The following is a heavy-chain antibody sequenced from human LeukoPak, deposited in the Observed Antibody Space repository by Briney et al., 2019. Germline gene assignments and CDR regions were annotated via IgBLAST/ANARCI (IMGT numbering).Heavy chain of an antibody. D-gene: IGHD5-12*01. CDR2: IIPVHGKP. Sequence: GASVKISCKPSGGTFSSYTMSWVRQAPGQGLEWMGGIIPVHGKPVHAQRFQDRLTITADESTETAYMELRGLKQEDTAMYYCARDGGYTAHFFYYMGVWGPGTPVTVSS. J-gene: IGHJ6*03. CDR3: ARDGGYTAHFFYYMGV. V-gene: IGHV1-69*10. CDR1: GGTFSSYT.